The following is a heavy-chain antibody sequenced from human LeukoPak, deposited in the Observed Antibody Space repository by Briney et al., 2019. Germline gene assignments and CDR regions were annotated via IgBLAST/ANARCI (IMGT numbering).Heavy chain of an antibody. V-gene: IGHV3-74*01. D-gene: IGHD2-2*01. CDR2: INTDENIS. CDR1: GFSFSRYW. J-gene: IGHJ5*02. Sequence: PGGSLRLSCVASGFSFSRYWMHWVRQAPGKGLVWVSRINTDENISNYADSVKGRFTISRDNAKITLYLQMNSLRAEDTAVYYCAREKDIVVVTTAESPFDPWGQGTLVTVSS. CDR3: AREKDIVVVTTAESPFDP.